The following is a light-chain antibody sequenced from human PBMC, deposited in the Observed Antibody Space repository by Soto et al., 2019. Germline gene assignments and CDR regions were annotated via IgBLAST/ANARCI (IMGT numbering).Light chain of an antibody. Sequence: QSALTQPASVSGSPGQSVTISCTGTSSDVGAYNYVSWYQLHPGKAPKLLISEVTDRPSGVSNRFSGSKSGNTASLTISGLQAEDEAEYYCSSYTNINTRACVFGTGTKVTVL. CDR1: SSDVGAYNY. J-gene: IGLJ1*01. V-gene: IGLV2-14*01. CDR2: EVT. CDR3: SSYTNINTRACV.